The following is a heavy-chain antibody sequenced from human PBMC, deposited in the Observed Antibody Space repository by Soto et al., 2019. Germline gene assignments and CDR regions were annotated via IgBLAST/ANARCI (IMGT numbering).Heavy chain of an antibody. CDR3: ATSWGSTSYFDY. CDR2: ISYDGSNK. D-gene: IGHD6-13*01. J-gene: IGHJ4*02. V-gene: IGHV3-30-3*01. Sequence: GGSLRLSCAASGFTFSSYAMHWVRQAPGKGLEWVAVISYDGSNKYYADSVKGRFTISRDNSKNTLYLQMNSLRAEDTAVYYCATSWGSTSYFDYWGQGTLVTVSS. CDR1: GFTFSSYA.